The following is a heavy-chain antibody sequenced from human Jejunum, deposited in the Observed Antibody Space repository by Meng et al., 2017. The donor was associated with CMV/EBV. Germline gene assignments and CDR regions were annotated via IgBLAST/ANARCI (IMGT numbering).Heavy chain of an antibody. J-gene: IGHJ6*02. CDR3: AKDPGGSYYHYGMDF. D-gene: IGHD6-25*01. V-gene: IGHV3-30-3*02. CDR1: FTFRSYA. Sequence: FTFRSYAIHWVRQAPGKGLEWVALISYDGSDKYYADSVQGRFTISRDNSQNTLYLEMNSLRAEDTAVYYCAKDPGGSYYHYGMDFWGQGTTVTVSS. CDR2: ISYDGSDK.